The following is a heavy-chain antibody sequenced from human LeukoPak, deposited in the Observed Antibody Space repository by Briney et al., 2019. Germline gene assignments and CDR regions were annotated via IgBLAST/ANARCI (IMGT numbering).Heavy chain of an antibody. CDR1: GYTFTGYY. V-gene: IGHV1-2*02. CDR3: ARDMRPEDWFDP. CDR2: INPNSGGT. D-gene: IGHD1-14*01. Sequence: ASVKVSCKASGYTFTGYYMHWVRQAPGQGLEWMGWINPNSGGTNYAQKFQGGVTMTRDTSISTAYMELSRLRSDDTAVYYCARDMRPEDWFDPWGQGTLVTVSS. J-gene: IGHJ5*02.